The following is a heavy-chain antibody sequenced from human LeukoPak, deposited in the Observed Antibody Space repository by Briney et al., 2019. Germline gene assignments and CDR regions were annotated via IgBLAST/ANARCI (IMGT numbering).Heavy chain of an antibody. CDR1: GYSISTGRY. D-gene: IGHD2-2*01. V-gene: IGHV4-38-2*01. Sequence: SETLSLTCAVSGYSISTGRYWGWIRQPPGKGLEWIESIYQSGSTYYNPSLKSRVTISVDTSKNQFSLNLRSVTAADTAVYYCARSLSTAGIDYWGQGTLVTVSS. J-gene: IGHJ4*02. CDR3: ARSLSTAGIDY. CDR2: IYQSGST.